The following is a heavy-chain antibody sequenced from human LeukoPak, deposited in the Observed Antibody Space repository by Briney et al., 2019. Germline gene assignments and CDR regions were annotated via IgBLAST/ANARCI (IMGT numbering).Heavy chain of an antibody. CDR2: ISHDGNTR. D-gene: IGHD3-16*01. Sequence: PGRSLRLSCAASKFMFSAYNMHWVRQVPGKGLEWLAIISHDGNTRHYADSVKGRFTISRDNSKDTVDLQMNSLRADDTAVYYCARDFNWAFDYWGQGTLVTVSS. CDR1: KFMFSAYN. CDR3: ARDFNWAFDY. V-gene: IGHV3-30-3*01. J-gene: IGHJ4*02.